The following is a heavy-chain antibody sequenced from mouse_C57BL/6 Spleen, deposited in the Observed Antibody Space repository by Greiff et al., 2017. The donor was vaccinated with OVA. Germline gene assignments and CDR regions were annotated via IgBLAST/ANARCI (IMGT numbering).Heavy chain of an antibody. D-gene: IGHD1-1*01. CDR3: ARLTTVVAFYWYFDV. J-gene: IGHJ1*03. CDR1: GYAFSSSW. V-gene: IGHV1-82*01. CDR2: IYPGDGDT. Sequence: VKLMESGPELVKPGASVKISCKASGYAFSSSWMNWVKQRPGKGLEWIGRIYPGDGDTNYNGKFKGKATLTADKSSSTAYMQLSSLTSEDSAVYFCARLTTVVAFYWYFDVWGTGTTVTVSS.